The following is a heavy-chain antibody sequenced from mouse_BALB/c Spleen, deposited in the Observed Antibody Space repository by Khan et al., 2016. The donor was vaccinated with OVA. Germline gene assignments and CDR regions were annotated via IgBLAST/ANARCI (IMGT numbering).Heavy chain of an antibody. CDR1: GFTFSTYG. J-gene: IGHJ3*01. CDR3: ARLAYYYDSEGFAY. CDR2: ISSGGSYT. Sequence: DVMLVESGGDLVKPEGSLKLSCAASGFTFSTYGMSWVRQTPDKRLEWVATISSGGSYTYYPDSVQGRFTISRDNAKNTLYLQMSSLKSEDTAMFYCARLAYYYDSEGFAYWGQGTLVTVSA. D-gene: IGHD1-1*01. V-gene: IGHV5-6*02.